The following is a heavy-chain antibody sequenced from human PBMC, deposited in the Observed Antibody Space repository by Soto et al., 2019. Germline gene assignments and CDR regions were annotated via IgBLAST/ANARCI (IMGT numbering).Heavy chain of an antibody. CDR2: IYYSGLT. D-gene: IGHD3-9*01. V-gene: IGHV4-30-2*05. CDR3: AYLRGFTGYHAY. Sequence: TWSLTRTVSGGSMSSGGNYLSWIRHEPGKGLEWIGYIYYSGLTDFNPSLTRRLTISVATSKNEFYLNMRSLTAADTAVYYCAYLRGFTGYHAYCGKGPVVT. CDR1: GGSMSSGGNY. J-gene: IGHJ4*02.